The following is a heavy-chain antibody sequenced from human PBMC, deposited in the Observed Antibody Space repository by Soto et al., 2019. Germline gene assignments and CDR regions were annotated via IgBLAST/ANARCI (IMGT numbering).Heavy chain of an antibody. J-gene: IGHJ4*02. D-gene: IGHD3-3*01. CDR2: ISSSSSYI. V-gene: IGHV3-21*01. CDR3: AREGEARFLVWLFFDY. Sequence: EVQLVESGGGLVKPGGSLRLSCAASGFTFSSYSMNWVRQAPGKGLEWVSSISSSSSYIYYADSVKGRFTISRDNAKNSLYLQMNSLRAEDTAVYYCAREGEARFLVWLFFDYWGQGTLVTVSS. CDR1: GFTFSSYS.